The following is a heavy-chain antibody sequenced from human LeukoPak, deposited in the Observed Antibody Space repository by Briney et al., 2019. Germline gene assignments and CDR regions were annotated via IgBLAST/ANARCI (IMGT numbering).Heavy chain of an antibody. V-gene: IGHV3-11*04. J-gene: IGHJ3*01. Sequence: GRSLRLSCAASGFTFSDYYINWIRQAPGKGLEWASSISSSGSAIFYADSVRGRFTISMDNVKNSLFLQMNSLRAEDTAVYYCARDLDVVVGPAHYDALDLWGQGTTVTVS. CDR3: ARDLDVVVGPAHYDALDL. D-gene: IGHD2-15*01. CDR2: ISSSGSAI. CDR1: GFTFSDYY.